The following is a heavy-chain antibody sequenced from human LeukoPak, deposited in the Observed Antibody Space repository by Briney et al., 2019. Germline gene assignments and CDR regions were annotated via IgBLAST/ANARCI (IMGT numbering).Heavy chain of an antibody. CDR2: INPSGGST. Sequence: GASVKVSCKASGYTFTSYYMHWVRQAPGQGLEWMGIINPSGGSTSYAQKFQGRVTMTRDTSTSTVYMELSSLRSEDTAVYYCARGTPDTPNEYSSSSRVPQLDYWGQGTLVTVSS. J-gene: IGHJ4*02. V-gene: IGHV1-46*01. CDR3: ARGTPDTPNEYSSSSRVPQLDY. CDR1: GYTFTSYY. D-gene: IGHD6-6*01.